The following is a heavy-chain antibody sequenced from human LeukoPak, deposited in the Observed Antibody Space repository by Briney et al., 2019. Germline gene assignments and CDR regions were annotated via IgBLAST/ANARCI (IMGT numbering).Heavy chain of an antibody. CDR2: INPNSGVT. CDR1: GYTFTGYY. V-gene: IGHV1-2*06. J-gene: IGHJ5*02. Sequence: ASVKVSCKASGYTFTGYYMHWVRQAPGQGLEWMGRINPNSGVTNYAQKFQGRVTMTRNTSISTAYMELSSLRSEDTAVYYCARGPFTYYYGSGSYHSWFDPWGQGTLVTVSS. CDR3: ARGPFTYYYGSGSYHSWFDP. D-gene: IGHD3-10*01.